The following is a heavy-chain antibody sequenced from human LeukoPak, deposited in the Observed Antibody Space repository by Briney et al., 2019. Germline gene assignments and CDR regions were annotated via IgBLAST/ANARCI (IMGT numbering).Heavy chain of an antibody. D-gene: IGHD5-24*01. CDR2: MYYSGNT. J-gene: IGHJ4*02. CDR3: TRSTQRDGLFDY. CDR1: GGSFSSGDYY. Sequence: PSETLSLTCSVSGGSFSSGDYYWSWIRQPPGKGLEWIGYMYYSGNTDYNPSLKSRVTISADTSKNEFSLKLSSVTAADTAVYYCTRSTQRDGLFDYWGQGTLVTVSS. V-gene: IGHV4-61*08.